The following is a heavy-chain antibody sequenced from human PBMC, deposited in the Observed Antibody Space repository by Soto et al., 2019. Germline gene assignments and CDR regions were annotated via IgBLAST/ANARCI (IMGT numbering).Heavy chain of an antibody. J-gene: IGHJ6*02. CDR3: AKGRIQLWSDMEV. CDR1: GFTFSSYA. CDR2: ISGTGGRT. V-gene: IGHV3-23*01. D-gene: IGHD5-18*01. Sequence: HPGGSLRLSCAASGFTFSSYAMTWARQVPGKGLEWVSAISGTGGRTYYADSVKGRFTISSDNSKNTLYLQMNSLRAEDTAVYYGAKGRIQLWSDMEVWGQGTTVTVSS.